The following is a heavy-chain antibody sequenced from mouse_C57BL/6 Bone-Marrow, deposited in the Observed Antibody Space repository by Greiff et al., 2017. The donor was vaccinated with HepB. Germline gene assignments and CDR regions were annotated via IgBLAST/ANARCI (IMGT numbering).Heavy chain of an antibody. Sequence: VQLMESGPELVKPGASVKISCKASGYTFTDYYINWVKQRPGQGLEWIGWIFPGSGSTYYNEKFKGKATLTGDKSSSTAYMMLSSLTSEDSAVYYCARYHYYDHPYAMCYWGQGTTVTVSS. V-gene: IGHV1-75*01. J-gene: IGHJ4*01. D-gene: IGHD2-4*01. CDR3: ARYHYYDHPYAMCY. CDR2: IFPGSGST. CDR1: GYTFTDYY.